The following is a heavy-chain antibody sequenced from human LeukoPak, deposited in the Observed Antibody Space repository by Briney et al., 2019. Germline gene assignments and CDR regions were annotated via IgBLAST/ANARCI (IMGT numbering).Heavy chain of an antibody. CDR2: INPNSGGT. CDR3: ARVHDSSGYYYLFDY. CDR1: GYTFTGYY. Sequence: GASVKVSCKASGYTFTGYYMHWVRQAPGQELEWMGRINPNSGGTNYAQKFQGRVTMTRDTSISTAYMELSRLRSDDTAVYYCARVHDSSGYYYLFDYWGQGTLVTVSS. D-gene: IGHD3-22*01. J-gene: IGHJ4*02. V-gene: IGHV1-2*06.